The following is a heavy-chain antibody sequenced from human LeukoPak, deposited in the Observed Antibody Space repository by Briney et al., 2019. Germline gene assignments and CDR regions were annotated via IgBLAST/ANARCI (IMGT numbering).Heavy chain of an antibody. Sequence: PSETLSLTCTVSGGSISSGGYYWSWIRQHPGKGLEWIGYIYYSGSTYYNPSLKSRVTMSADTSKNQLSLKLSSVTAADTAVYYCARPYYYDSRIDPWGQGILVTVSS. D-gene: IGHD3-22*01. J-gene: IGHJ5*02. CDR2: IYYSGST. V-gene: IGHV4-30-4*08. CDR1: GGSISSGGYY. CDR3: ARPYYYDSRIDP.